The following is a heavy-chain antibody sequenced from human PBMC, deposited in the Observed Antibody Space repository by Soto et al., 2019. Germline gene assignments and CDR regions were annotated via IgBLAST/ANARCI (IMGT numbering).Heavy chain of an antibody. CDR1: GYTFTNYY. CDR2: INPNGGYT. D-gene: IGHD1-7*01. Sequence: QVQLVQSGAEVKETGASVKVSCKASGYTFTNYYMHWLRQAPGQGLEWLGIINPNGGYTSYAQKFQDRVTMTRDTSTSTFYMELSSLRSEDTAVYYCARVRRMTGTIQDNWFDPWGQGTLVTVSS. CDR3: ARVRRMTGTIQDNWFDP. V-gene: IGHV1-46*01. J-gene: IGHJ5*02.